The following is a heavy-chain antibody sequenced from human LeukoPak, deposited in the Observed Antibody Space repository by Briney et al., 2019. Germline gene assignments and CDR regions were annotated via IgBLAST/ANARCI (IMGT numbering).Heavy chain of an antibody. CDR1: GYTFTSYD. Sequence: ASVKVPCKASGYTFTSYDINWVRQATGQGLEWMGWMNPNSGNTGYAQKFQGRVTMTRDTSTSTVYMELSSLRSEDTAVYYCAGGFSGYSYGSDYWGQGTLVTVSS. V-gene: IGHV1-8*01. D-gene: IGHD5-18*01. J-gene: IGHJ4*02. CDR3: AGGFSGYSYGSDY. CDR2: MNPNSGNT.